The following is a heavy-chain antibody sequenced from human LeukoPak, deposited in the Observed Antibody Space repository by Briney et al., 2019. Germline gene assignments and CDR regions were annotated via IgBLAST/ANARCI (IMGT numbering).Heavy chain of an antibody. CDR3: ARLRTAAAGMDY. CDR1: GGSISSYS. CDR2: IYYSGST. V-gene: IGHV4-59*01. Sequence: PSETLSLTCTVSGGSISSYSWSWIRQPPGKGLEWIGYIYYSGSTNYNPSLKSRVTISVDTSKNQFSLKMTSVTAADTAMYYCARLRTAAAGMDYWGQGTLVTVS. D-gene: IGHD6-13*01. J-gene: IGHJ4*02.